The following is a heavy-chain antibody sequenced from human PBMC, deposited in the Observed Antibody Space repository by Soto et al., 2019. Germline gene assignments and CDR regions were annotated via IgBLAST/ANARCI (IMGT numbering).Heavy chain of an antibody. D-gene: IGHD3-22*01. V-gene: IGHV3-30*02. J-gene: IGHJ4*02. Sequence: GGSLRLSCAASGFTFSSYGMHWVRQAPGKGLEWVAVIWYDGSNKYYADSVKGRFTISRDNSKNTLYLQMNSLRAEDTAVYYCAKGAHYYDSSGYLAQFDYWGQGTLVTVSS. CDR2: IWYDGSNK. CDR1: GFTFSSYG. CDR3: AKGAHYYDSSGYLAQFDY.